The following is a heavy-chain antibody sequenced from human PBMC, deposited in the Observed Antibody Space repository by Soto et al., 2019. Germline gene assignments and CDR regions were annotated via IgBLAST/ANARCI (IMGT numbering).Heavy chain of an antibody. CDR3: ASPLGYCSGGSCPPPLDY. Sequence: ASVKVSCKASGYTFTSYAMHWVRQAPGQRLEWMGWINAGNGNTKYSQKFQGRVTITRDNSASTAYMELSSLRSEDTAVYYCASPLGYCSGGSCPPPLDYWGQGTLVTVSS. V-gene: IGHV1-3*01. D-gene: IGHD2-15*01. CDR1: GYTFTSYA. J-gene: IGHJ4*02. CDR2: INAGNGNT.